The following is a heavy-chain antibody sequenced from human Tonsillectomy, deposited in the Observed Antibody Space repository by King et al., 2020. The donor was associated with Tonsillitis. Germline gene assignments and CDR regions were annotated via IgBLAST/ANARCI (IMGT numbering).Heavy chain of an antibody. V-gene: IGHV3-73*02. CDR3: TGYSSSYDNYYYYYMDV. D-gene: IGHD6-13*01. Sequence: VQLVESGGGLVQPGGSLKLSCAVSGFTFSGSAMHWVRQASGKGLEWVGRIRSKANSYETAYAALVNGRFTNSRDDSRNTAYLQMNSLKTEDTAVYYCTGYSSSYDNYYYYYMDVWGKGTTVTVSS. J-gene: IGHJ6*03. CDR2: IRSKANSYET. CDR1: GFTFSGSA.